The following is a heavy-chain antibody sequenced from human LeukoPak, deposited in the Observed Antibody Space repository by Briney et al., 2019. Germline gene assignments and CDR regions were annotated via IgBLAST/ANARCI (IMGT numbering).Heavy chain of an antibody. J-gene: IGHJ4*02. CDR1: GFTFSSYS. D-gene: IGHD1-20*01. CDR2: ISSSSSYI. CDR3: ARVRITGTTRFFDY. V-gene: IGHV3-21*01. Sequence: GGSLRLSCAASGFTFSSYSMNWVRQAPGKGLEWVSSISSSSSYIYYADSVKGRLTISRDNAKNSLYLQMNSLRAEDTAVYYCARVRITGTTRFFDYWGQGTLVTVSS.